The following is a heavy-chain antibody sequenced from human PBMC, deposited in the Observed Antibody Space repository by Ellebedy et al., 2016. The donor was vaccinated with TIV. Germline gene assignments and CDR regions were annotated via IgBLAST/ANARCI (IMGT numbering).Heavy chain of an antibody. V-gene: IGHV4-4*02. J-gene: IGHJ4*02. CDR1: GGSISSSNW. Sequence: SETLSLTCAVSGGSISSSNWWSWVRQPPGKGLEWIGEIYHSGSTNYNPSLKSRVTISVDKSKNQFSLKLSSVTAADTAVYYCASAYCGGDCYPDYWGQGTLVTVSS. D-gene: IGHD2-21*02. CDR3: ASAYCGGDCYPDY. CDR2: IYHSGST.